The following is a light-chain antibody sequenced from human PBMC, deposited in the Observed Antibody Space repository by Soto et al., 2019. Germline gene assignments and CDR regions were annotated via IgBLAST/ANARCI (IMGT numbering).Light chain of an antibody. CDR3: MQSTQLPPT. J-gene: IGKJ5*01. V-gene: IGKV2D-29*02. Sequence: SVMTHSPLSLSVAPGQPASISCNSSHSLLHITGETFLFWYLQKPGQSPQLLIYEVSTRVSGVPDRFSGSGSGTDFTLEISRVETDDVGIYYCMQSTQLPPTFAQGTRLEIK. CDR1: HSLLHITGETF. CDR2: EVS.